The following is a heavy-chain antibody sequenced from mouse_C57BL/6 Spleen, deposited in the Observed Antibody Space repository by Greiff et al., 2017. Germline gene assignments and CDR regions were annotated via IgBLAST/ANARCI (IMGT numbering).Heavy chain of an antibody. V-gene: IGHV5-17*01. CDR1: GFTFSDYG. CDR2: ISSGSSTI. Sequence: EVQVVESGGGLVKPGGSLKLSCAASGFTFSDYGLHWVRQAPEKGLEWVAYISSGSSTIYYADTVKGRFTIFRDNAKNTLFLQMTSLRSEDTAMYYCARTVVGGYYAMDYWGQGTSVTVSS. CDR3: ARTVVGGYYAMDY. J-gene: IGHJ4*01. D-gene: IGHD1-1*01.